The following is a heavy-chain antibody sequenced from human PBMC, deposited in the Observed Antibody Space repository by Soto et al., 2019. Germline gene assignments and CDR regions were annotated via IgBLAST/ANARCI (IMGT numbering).Heavy chain of an antibody. CDR1: GFTFSGHA. CDR2: IGGNGKNQ. V-gene: IGHV3-33*01. D-gene: IGHD6-13*01. J-gene: IGHJ6*02. CDR3: AGDGQQETPYGMDV. Sequence: QVQLVEFGGGVVQPEKSLRVSCAASGFTFSGHAMHCVRQAPGKGREWVAEIGGNGKNQYYSDSGKARFTVSRDNSINMVGLRMDSLSAEDPAVYYCAGDGQQETPYGMDVWGHGTTVTVSS.